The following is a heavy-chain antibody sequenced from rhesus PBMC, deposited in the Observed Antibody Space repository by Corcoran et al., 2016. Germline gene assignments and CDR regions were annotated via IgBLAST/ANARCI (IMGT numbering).Heavy chain of an antibody. CDR1: GGSISDDYY. CDR3: ARTSIAAAGKDDY. D-gene: IGHD6-25*01. V-gene: IGHV4-106*01. Sequence: QVQLQESGPGLVKPSETLSLTCAVSGGSISDDYYWSWIRLPPGKGLEWIWYLYGSGWGTNYNPSLKNRVTSSIDTSKDQFSLKLSSVTAADTAVYYCARTSIAAAGKDDYWGQGVLVTVSS. J-gene: IGHJ4*01. CDR2: LYGSGWGT.